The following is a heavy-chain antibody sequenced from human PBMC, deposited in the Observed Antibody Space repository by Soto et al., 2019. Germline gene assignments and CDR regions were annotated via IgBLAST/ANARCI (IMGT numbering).Heavy chain of an antibody. CDR2: ISSSSSTI. CDR3: ARVSEGGYDLSYYYGLDV. V-gene: IGHV3-48*02. D-gene: IGHD5-12*01. Sequence: GGSLRLSCAASGFTFSSYSMNWVRQAPGKGLEWVSYISSSSSTIYYADSVKGRFTISRDNAKNSLYLQMNSLRDEDTAVYYCARVSEGGYDLSYYYGLDVWGPGTTVTVS. CDR1: GFTFSSYS. J-gene: IGHJ6*02.